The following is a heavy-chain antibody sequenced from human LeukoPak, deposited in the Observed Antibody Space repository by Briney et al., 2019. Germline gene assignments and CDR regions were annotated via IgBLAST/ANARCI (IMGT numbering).Heavy chain of an antibody. J-gene: IGHJ4*02. CDR1: GGSISSYY. D-gene: IGHD3-10*02. V-gene: IGHV4-59*08. CDR2: IYYSGST. CDR3: ARHGTSSMFGELYFDY. Sequence: SETLSLTCTVSGGSISSYYWSWIRQPPGKGLEWIGYIYYSGSTNYNPSLKSRVTISVDTSKNQFSLKLSSVTAADTAVYYCARHGTSSMFGELYFDYWGQGTLVTVSS.